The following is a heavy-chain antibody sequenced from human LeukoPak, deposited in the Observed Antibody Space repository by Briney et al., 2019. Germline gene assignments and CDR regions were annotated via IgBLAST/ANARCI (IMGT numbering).Heavy chain of an antibody. J-gene: IGHJ3*02. CDR2: IKQDGSEK. D-gene: IGHD1-1*01. CDR1: GFTFSSYW. Sequence: GGSLRLSCAASGFTFSSYWMSWVRQAPGKGLEWVANIKQDGSEKYYVDSVKGRFTISRDSAKNSLYLQMNSLRAEDTAVYYCARVGMSSGPGAFDIWGQGTMVTVSS. CDR3: ARVGMSSGPGAFDI. V-gene: IGHV3-7*01.